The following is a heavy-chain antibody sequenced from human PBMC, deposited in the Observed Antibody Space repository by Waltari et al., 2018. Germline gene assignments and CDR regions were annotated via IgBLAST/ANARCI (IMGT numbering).Heavy chain of an antibody. J-gene: IGHJ6*02. CDR3: ASLPGYYYGMDV. D-gene: IGHD3-10*01. CDR1: GGSISSHY. Sequence: QVQLQESGPGLVKPSETLSLTCTVSGGSISSHYWSGIRQPPGKGLEWIGYIYYSGSTNYNPSLKSRVTISVDTSKNQFSLKLSSVTAADTAVYYCASLPGYYYGMDVWGQGTTVTVSS. V-gene: IGHV4-59*11. CDR2: IYYSGST.